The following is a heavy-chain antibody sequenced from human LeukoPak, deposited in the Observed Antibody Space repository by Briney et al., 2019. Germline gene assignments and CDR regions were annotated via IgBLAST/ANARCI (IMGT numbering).Heavy chain of an antibody. Sequence: SETLSLTCSVSGGSLSSYYWSWIRQPPGKGLEWIGYIYYSGSTNYNPSLKSRVTISVDTSKNQFSLKLSSVTAADTAVYYCARERYSSGWDTGGWFDPWGQGTLVTVSS. J-gene: IGHJ5*02. CDR1: GGSLSSYY. CDR2: IYYSGST. CDR3: ARERYSSGWDTGGWFDP. D-gene: IGHD6-19*01. V-gene: IGHV4-59*01.